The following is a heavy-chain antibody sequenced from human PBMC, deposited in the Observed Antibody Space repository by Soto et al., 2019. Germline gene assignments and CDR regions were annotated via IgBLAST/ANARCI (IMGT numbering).Heavy chain of an antibody. D-gene: IGHD6-6*01. J-gene: IGHJ5*02. Sequence: GGSLRLSCAASGFTFSSYGMNWVRQAPGKGLEWVSSISSGGYNIYYADSVKGRFTISRDNAKNSLYLQMNSLRAEDTAVYYCARFGSSNWFDPWGQGTVVTVSS. CDR3: ARFGSSNWFDP. CDR2: ISSGGYNI. V-gene: IGHV3-21*01. CDR1: GFTFSSYG.